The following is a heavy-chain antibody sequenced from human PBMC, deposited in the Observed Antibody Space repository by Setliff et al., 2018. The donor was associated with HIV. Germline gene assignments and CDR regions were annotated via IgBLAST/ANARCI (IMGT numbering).Heavy chain of an antibody. J-gene: IGHJ6*04. CDR3: ARGMVRGVLLMDV. CDR1: GFTFSNYA. D-gene: IGHD3-10*01. CDR2: ISYDGSDK. Sequence: GGSLRLSCAASGFTFSNYAMHWVRQAPVKGLEWVAVISYDGSDKYYADSVKGRFTISRDNSKNSLYLQMNSLRAGDTAVYYCARGMVRGVLLMDVWGKGTTVTVSS. V-gene: IGHV3-30*14.